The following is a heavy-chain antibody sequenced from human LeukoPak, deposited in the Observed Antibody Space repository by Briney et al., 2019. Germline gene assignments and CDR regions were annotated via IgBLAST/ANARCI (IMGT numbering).Heavy chain of an antibody. D-gene: IGHD3-22*01. CDR1: GFTFSSYE. Sequence: GGSLRLSCAASGFTFSSYEMNWVCQAPGKGLEWVSYISSSGSTIYYADSVKGRFTISRDNAKNSLYLQMNSLRAEDTAVYYCARGEYDSSGYYAGYWGQGTLVTVSS. V-gene: IGHV3-48*03. J-gene: IGHJ4*02. CDR3: ARGEYDSSGYYAGY. CDR2: ISSSGSTI.